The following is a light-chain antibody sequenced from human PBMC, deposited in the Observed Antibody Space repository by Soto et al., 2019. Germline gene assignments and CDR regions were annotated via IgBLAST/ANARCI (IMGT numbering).Light chain of an antibody. V-gene: IGKV3-15*01. Sequence: DIVMTQSPSTLSVSPGERATFSCRASKSVSRYLAWYQQKPGQAPKLLMYDASTRATGIPARFSGSGSGTEFTLTISSLQSEDFAFYYYQQYNNWPPWTFGQGTKVEIK. CDR2: DAS. CDR3: QQYNNWPPWT. CDR1: KSVSRY. J-gene: IGKJ1*01.